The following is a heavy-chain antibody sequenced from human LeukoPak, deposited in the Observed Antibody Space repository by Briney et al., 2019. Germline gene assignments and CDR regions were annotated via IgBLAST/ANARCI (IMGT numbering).Heavy chain of an antibody. CDR1: GGSISSTSYY. Sequence: SETLSLTCTVSGGSISSTSYYWGWIRQAPGKGLEWIGSIYFSGITHYNPSLKSRVTISIDTSKNQFSLKLSSVTAADTAVYYCARWDSSGYYGLDYWGQGTLVTVSS. V-gene: IGHV4-39*07. D-gene: IGHD3-22*01. CDR2: IYFSGIT. J-gene: IGHJ4*02. CDR3: ARWDSSGYYGLDY.